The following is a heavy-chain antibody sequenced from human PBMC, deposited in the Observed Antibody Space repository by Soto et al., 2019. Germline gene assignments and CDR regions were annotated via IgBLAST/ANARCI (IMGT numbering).Heavy chain of an antibody. Sequence: EVQLLESGGGLVQPGGSLRLSCAASGFTFSSYAMSWVRQAPGKGLEWVSAISRSGGRTYYADSVKGRFTISRDNTKNRLYVEMNRLSGENSGVSDCAEVFGGLAVAAAGGGCYFDYWGQGTLVTVSS. V-gene: IGHV3-23*01. CDR2: ISRSGGRT. CDR3: AEVFGGLAVAAAGGGCYFDY. D-gene: IGHD6-19*01. J-gene: IGHJ4*02. CDR1: GFTFSSYA.